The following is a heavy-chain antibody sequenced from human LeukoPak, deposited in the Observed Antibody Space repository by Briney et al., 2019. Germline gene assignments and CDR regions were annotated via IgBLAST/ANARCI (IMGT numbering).Heavy chain of an antibody. CDR3: AKERDVCCSSSSSCSLRLFDN. CDR1: GFTFGTYA. CDR2: ISGSGDGT. V-gene: IGHV3-23*01. Sequence: QPGGSLRLSCAASGFTFGTYAMSWVRQAPGKGLEWVSAISGSGDGTYSADSVKGRFTISTDNSKNSLYLQMDSLRPEDTAVYYCAKERDVCCSSSSSCSLRLFDNWGQGTLVTVSS. J-gene: IGHJ4*02. D-gene: IGHD2-2*01.